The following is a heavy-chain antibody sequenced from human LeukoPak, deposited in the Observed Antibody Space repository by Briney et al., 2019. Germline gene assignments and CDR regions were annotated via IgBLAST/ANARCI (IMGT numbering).Heavy chain of an antibody. D-gene: IGHD6-13*01. CDR2: IDRFSSSI. V-gene: IGHV3-21*01. CDR1: GLTFSTCS. J-gene: IGHJ6*02. Sequence: GGSLRLSCAASGLTFSTCSMNWVRQAPGKGLEGVASIDRFSSSIYHADSVKGRFTISRDNAKNSLFLQMNSLRAEDTAVYFCTREGIADAGTYYFYGMDVWGQGTTVTVSS. CDR3: TREGIADAGTYYFYGMDV.